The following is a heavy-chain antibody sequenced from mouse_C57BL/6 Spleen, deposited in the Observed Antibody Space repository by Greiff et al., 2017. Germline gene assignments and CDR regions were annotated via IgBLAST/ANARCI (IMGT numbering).Heavy chain of an antibody. CDR2: IYPSDSET. D-gene: IGHD2-2*01. CDR1: GYTFTSYW. CDR3: ARSGYGYPAWFAY. V-gene: IGHV1-61*01. Sequence: QVQLQQPGAELVRPGSSVKLSCKASGYTFTSYWMDWVKQRPGQALEWIGNIYPSDSETHYNQKFKDKATLTVDKSSSTAYMQLSSLTSEDSAVYYCARSGYGYPAWFAYWGQGTLVTVSA. J-gene: IGHJ3*01.